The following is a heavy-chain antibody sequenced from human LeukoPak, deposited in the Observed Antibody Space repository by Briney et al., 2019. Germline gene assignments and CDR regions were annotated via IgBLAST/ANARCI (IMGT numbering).Heavy chain of an antibody. CDR1: GFRFSNYW. Sequence: GGSLRLSCAVSGFRFSNYWMTWVRQAPGKGLEWVTDIKQDGSEIYYVDSVKGRFTISRDNAKNSLYLQMNSLRAEDTAVYYCARASGYCSGGSCFPPDYWGQGTLVTVSS. V-gene: IGHV3-7*05. CDR3: ARASGYCSGGSCFPPDY. J-gene: IGHJ4*02. D-gene: IGHD2-15*01. CDR2: IKQDGSEI.